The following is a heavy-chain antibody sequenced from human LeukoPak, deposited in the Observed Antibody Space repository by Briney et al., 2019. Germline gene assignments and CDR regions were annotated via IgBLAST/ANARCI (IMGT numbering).Heavy chain of an antibody. CDR1: GLTFSTSG. Sequence: GGSLRLSCTASGLTFSTSGFNWVRQAPGKGLEWVASIGPTGSDRYHADSIKGRFTISRDNANNFLYLQMNSLRAEDTAVYYCARDGCSTTRCYDYWGQGTLVTVSS. D-gene: IGHD2-2*01. V-gene: IGHV3-21*06. CDR3: ARDGCSTTRCYDY. CDR2: IGPTGSDR. J-gene: IGHJ4*02.